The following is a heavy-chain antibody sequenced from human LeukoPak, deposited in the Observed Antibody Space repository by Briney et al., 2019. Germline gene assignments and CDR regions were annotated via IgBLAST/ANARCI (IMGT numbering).Heavy chain of an antibody. CDR3: AKDKDADGAQWLVPYHFDY. D-gene: IGHD6-19*01. V-gene: IGHV3-23*01. Sequence: PGGSLRLSCAASEFTFSRYAMSWVRQAPGKGLEWVSAISGSGGSTYYADSVKGRFTISRDNSKNTLYLQMNSLRAEDTAVHYCAKDKDADGAQWLVPYHFDYWGQGTLVTVSS. J-gene: IGHJ4*02. CDR2: ISGSGGST. CDR1: EFTFSRYA.